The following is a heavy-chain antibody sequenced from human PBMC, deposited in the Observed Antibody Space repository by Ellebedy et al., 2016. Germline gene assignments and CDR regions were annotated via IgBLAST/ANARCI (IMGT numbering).Heavy chain of an antibody. CDR2: ISGSGGST. Sequence: GGSLRLSXAASGFTFSSYAMSWVRQAPGKGLEWVSAISGSGGSTYYADSVKGRFTISRDNSKNTLYLQMNSLRAEDTAVYYCATSSTQLLYGADYWGQGTLVTVSS. V-gene: IGHV3-23*01. CDR1: GFTFSSYA. CDR3: ATSSTQLLYGADY. J-gene: IGHJ4*02. D-gene: IGHD2-2*02.